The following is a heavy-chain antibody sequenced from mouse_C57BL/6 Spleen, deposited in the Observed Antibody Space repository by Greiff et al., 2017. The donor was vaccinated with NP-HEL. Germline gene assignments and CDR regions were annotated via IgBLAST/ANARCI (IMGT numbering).Heavy chain of an antibody. CDR1: GFTFSDYG. J-gene: IGHJ3*01. D-gene: IGHD1-1*01. V-gene: IGHV5-17*01. CDR3: ARDYGSSQAWFAY. Sequence: EVKLMESGGGLVKPGGSLKLSCAASGFTFSDYGMHWVRQAPEKGLEWVAYISSGSSTIYYADTVKGRFTISRDNAKNTLFLQMTSLRSEDTAMYYCARDYGSSQAWFAYWGQGTLVTVSA. CDR2: ISSGSSTI.